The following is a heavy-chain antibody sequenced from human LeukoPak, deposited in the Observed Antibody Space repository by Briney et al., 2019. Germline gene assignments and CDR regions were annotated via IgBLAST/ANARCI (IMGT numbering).Heavy chain of an antibody. D-gene: IGHD4-17*01. Sequence: LGGSLRLSCAASGFTFSSYEMNWVRQAPGKGLEWVSYISSSSSTIYYADSVKGRFTISRDNAKNSLYLQMNSLRAEDTAVYYCARGRSRLGDYEAPGGTWGQGTLVTVSS. CDR3: ARGRSRLGDYEAPGGT. CDR2: ISSSSSTI. J-gene: IGHJ5*02. CDR1: GFTFSSYE. V-gene: IGHV3-48*01.